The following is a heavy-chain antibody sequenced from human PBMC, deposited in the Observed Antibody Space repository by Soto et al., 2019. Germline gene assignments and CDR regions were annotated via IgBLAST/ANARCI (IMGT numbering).Heavy chain of an antibody. D-gene: IGHD5-12*01. CDR2: IIPIFGTA. V-gene: IGHV1-69*06. J-gene: IGHJ6*02. CDR3: ARGMATAWGYYYYGMDV. Sequence: VQVSCKASGGTFSSYAISWVRQAPGQGLEWMGGIIPIFGTANYAQKFQGRVTITADKSTSTAYMELSSLRSEDTAVYYCARGMATAWGYYYYGMDVWGQGTTVTV. CDR1: GGTFSSYA.